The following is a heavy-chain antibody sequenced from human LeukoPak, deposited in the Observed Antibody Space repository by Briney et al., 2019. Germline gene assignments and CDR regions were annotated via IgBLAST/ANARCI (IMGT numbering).Heavy chain of an antibody. CDR2: INSDGSST. J-gene: IGHJ1*01. V-gene: IGHV3-74*01. D-gene: IGHD2-21*01. Sequence: GGSLRLSCAASGFTFSSYWMHWVRQAPGKGLVWVSRINSDGSSTSYADSVKGRFTISRDNAKNTLYLQMNSLRAEDTAVYYCAKKGCTGGSCYSYFHHWGQGTLVTVSS. CDR3: AKKGCTGGSCYSYFHH. CDR1: GFTFSSYW.